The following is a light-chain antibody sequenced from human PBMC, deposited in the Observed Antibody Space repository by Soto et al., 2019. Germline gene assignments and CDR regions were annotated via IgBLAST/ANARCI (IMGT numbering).Light chain of an antibody. CDR3: LQYNGDSLNK. CDR1: QSISKW. CDR2: DAS. Sequence: DIQMTKSPSTLSASVGDRVTITCRTSQSISKWLAWYQEKPGKARKVLIYDASSLESGVPSRFSGSGSGREFTLTITSLQPDDFATYYCLQYNGDSLNKFGQGTKVDIK. V-gene: IGKV1-5*01. J-gene: IGKJ1*01.